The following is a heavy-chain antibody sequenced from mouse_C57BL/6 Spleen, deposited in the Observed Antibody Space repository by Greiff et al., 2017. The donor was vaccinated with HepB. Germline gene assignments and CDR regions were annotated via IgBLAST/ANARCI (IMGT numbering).Heavy chain of an antibody. Sequence: DVKLVESGGGLVKPGGSLKLSCAASGFTFSDYGMHWVRQAPEKGLEWVAYISSGSSTIYYADTVKGRFTISRDNAKNTLFLQMTSLRSEDTAMYYCASNWDGYAMDYWGQGTSVTVSS. D-gene: IGHD4-1*01. CDR3: ASNWDGYAMDY. V-gene: IGHV5-17*01. CDR2: ISSGSSTI. J-gene: IGHJ4*01. CDR1: GFTFSDYG.